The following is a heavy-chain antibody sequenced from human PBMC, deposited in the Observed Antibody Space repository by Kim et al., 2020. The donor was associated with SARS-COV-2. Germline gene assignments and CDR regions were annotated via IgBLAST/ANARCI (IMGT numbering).Heavy chain of an antibody. V-gene: IGHV4-34*01. CDR2: INHSGST. CDR3: ARGGGGSSHY. D-gene: IGHD3-10*01. CDR1: GGSFSGYY. J-gene: IGHJ4*02. Sequence: SETLSLTCAVYGGSFSGYYWSWIRQPPGKGLEWIGEINHSGSTNYNPSLKSRVTISVDTSKNQFSLKLSSVTAADTAVYYCARGGGGSSHYWGQGTLVTVSS.